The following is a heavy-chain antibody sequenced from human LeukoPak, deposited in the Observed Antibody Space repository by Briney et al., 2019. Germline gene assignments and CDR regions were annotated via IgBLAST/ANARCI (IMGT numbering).Heavy chain of an antibody. J-gene: IGHJ4*02. D-gene: IGHD3-9*01. CDR3: VRDDILTGYPTPFDY. V-gene: IGHV3-48*03. Sequence: GGSLRLSCAPSGFTFSSYEMNWVRQAPGKGLEWVSYISSSGSTIYYADSVKGRFTISRDNAKNSLYLQMNSLRAEDTAVYYCVRDDILTGYPTPFDYWGQGTLVTVSS. CDR1: GFTFSSYE. CDR2: ISSSGSTI.